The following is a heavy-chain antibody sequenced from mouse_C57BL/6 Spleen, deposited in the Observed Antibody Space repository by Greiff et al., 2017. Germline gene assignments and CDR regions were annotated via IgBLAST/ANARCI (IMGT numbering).Heavy chain of an antibody. CDR2: IYPRSGNT. Sequence: QVQLQQSGAELVRPGASVKLSCKASGYTFTSYGISWVKQTPGQGLEWIGVIYPRSGNTYDTEKFTGQATLTADNSSSTAYMELRSLTSEDSAVYSCARRGGNGDYEKDALDYWGQGTSVTVSS. J-gene: IGHJ4*01. V-gene: IGHV1-81*01. CDR1: GYTFTSYG. D-gene: IGHD2-13*01. CDR3: ARRGGNGDYEKDALDY.